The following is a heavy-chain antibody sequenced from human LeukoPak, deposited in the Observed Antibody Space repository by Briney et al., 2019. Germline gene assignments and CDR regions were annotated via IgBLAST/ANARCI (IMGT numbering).Heavy chain of an antibody. J-gene: IGHJ5*02. CDR1: GGSISTYY. Sequence: SETLSLTCSVSGGSISTYYWNWIRQTPGKGLEWLGHISNGNTDYNPSLKSRVTISVDTSKNQFSLKLTSVTAADTAVYHCARDKAHSYGRYFDPWGQGALVTVSS. CDR2: ISNGNT. CDR3: ARDKAHSYGRYFDP. V-gene: IGHV4-59*01. D-gene: IGHD5-18*01.